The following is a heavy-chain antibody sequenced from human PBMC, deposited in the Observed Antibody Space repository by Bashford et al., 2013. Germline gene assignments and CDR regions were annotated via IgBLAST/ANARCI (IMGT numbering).Heavy chain of an antibody. CDR1: GYTFTSYD. CDR2: MNPNSGNT. D-gene: IGHD3-16*01. J-gene: IGHJ6*02. Sequence: ASVKVSCKASGYTFTSYDINWVRQATGQGLEWMGWMNPNSGNTGYAQKFQGRVTMTRNTSISTAYMELSSLRSEDTAVYYCARAVWLDYYYGMDVWGQGTTVTVSS. CDR3: ARAVWLDYYYGMDV. V-gene: IGHV1-8*01.